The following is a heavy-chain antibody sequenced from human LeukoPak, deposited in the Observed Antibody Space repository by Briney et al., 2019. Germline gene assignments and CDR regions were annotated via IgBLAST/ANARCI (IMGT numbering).Heavy chain of an antibody. CDR2: IYYSGST. Sequence: SETLSLTCTVSGGSISSSSYYWGWIRQPPGKGLEWIGSIYYSGSTYYNPSLKSRVTISVDTSKNQFSLKLNSVTAADTAVYYCASPSRFIAARRGYYYYYYMDVWGKGTTVTVSS. V-gene: IGHV4-39*07. CDR3: ASPSRFIAARRGYYYYYYMDV. J-gene: IGHJ6*03. D-gene: IGHD6-6*01. CDR1: GGSISSSSYY.